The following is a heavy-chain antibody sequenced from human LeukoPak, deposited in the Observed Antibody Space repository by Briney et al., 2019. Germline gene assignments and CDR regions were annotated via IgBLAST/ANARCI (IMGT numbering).Heavy chain of an antibody. CDR1: GGSISSSSYY. D-gene: IGHD6-13*01. Sequence: SETLSLPCTVSGGSISSSSYYWGWIRQPPGKGLEWIGSIYYSGSTYYNPSLKSRVTISVDTSKSQFSVNLTSVTAADTAVYYCARVTYSSSWPPHRFDPWGQGTLVTVSS. J-gene: IGHJ5*02. V-gene: IGHV4-39*07. CDR2: IYYSGST. CDR3: ARVTYSSSWPPHRFDP.